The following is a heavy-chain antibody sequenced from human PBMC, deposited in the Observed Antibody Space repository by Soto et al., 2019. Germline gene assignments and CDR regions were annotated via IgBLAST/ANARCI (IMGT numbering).Heavy chain of an antibody. J-gene: IGHJ4*02. CDR3: AASSGNPLL. Sequence: QVQLQESGPGLVKPSETLSLTCTVSGGSVSSGSYYWSWIRQPPGKGLEWIGYIYYSGSTNYNPYLKSRVTISVDTSKNQFSLKLSSVTAADTAVYYCAASSGNPLLWGQGTLVTVSS. D-gene: IGHD2-15*01. V-gene: IGHV4-61*01. CDR1: GGSVSSGSYY. CDR2: IYYSGST.